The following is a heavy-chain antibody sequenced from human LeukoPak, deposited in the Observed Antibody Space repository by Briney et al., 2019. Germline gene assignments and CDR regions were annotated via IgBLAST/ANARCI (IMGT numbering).Heavy chain of an antibody. CDR2: ISSSSSYI. CDR3: ARDRGYSYGGLPNPFDP. Sequence: PGRSLRLSCAASGFIFSSYSMTWVRQAPGKGLEWVSSISSSSSYIYYADSVKGRFTISRDNAKNSLYLQMNSLRAEDTAVYYCARDRGYSYGGLPNPFDPWGQGTLVTVSS. J-gene: IGHJ5*02. CDR1: GFIFSSYS. D-gene: IGHD5-18*01. V-gene: IGHV3-21*01.